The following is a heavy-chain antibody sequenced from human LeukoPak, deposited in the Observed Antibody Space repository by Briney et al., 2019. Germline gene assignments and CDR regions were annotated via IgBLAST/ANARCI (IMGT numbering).Heavy chain of an antibody. V-gene: IGHV3-30*18. CDR3: AKDLSGYFDL. CDR2: ISYDGSNK. D-gene: IGHD3-3*02. Sequence: GGSLRLSCAASGFTFSSYGMHWVRQAPGKGLEWVAVISYDGSNKYYADSVKGRFTISRDNSKNTLYLQMNSLRAEDTAVYYCAKDLSGYFDLWGRGTLVTASS. CDR1: GFTFSSYG. J-gene: IGHJ2*01.